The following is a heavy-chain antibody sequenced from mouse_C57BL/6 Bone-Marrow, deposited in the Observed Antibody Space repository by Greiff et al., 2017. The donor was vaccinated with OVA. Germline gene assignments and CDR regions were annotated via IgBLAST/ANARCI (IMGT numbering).Heavy chain of an antibody. D-gene: IGHD1-1*01. CDR3: ASQDGDTTVVADY. V-gene: IGHV1-9*01. J-gene: IGHJ2*01. Sequence: QVQLKQSGAELMKPGASVKLSCKATGYTFTGYWIEWVKQRPGHGLEWIGEILPGSGSTNYNEKFKGKATFTADTSSNTAYMQLISLTTEDSAIYYCASQDGDTTVVADYWGQGTTLTVSS. CDR1: GYTFTGYW. CDR2: ILPGSGST.